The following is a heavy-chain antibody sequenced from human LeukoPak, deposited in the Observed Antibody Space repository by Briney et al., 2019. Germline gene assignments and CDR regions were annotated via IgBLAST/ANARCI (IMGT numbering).Heavy chain of an antibody. Sequence: SETLSLTCTVSGGSISSYYWSWIRQPPGKGLEWIGYIYYSGSTNCNPSLKSRVTISVDTSKNQFSLKLSSVTAADTAVYYRARDRVSSGWEDDAFDIWGQGTMVTVSS. V-gene: IGHV4-59*01. J-gene: IGHJ3*02. CDR3: ARDRVSSGWEDDAFDI. D-gene: IGHD6-19*01. CDR1: GGSISSYY. CDR2: IYYSGST.